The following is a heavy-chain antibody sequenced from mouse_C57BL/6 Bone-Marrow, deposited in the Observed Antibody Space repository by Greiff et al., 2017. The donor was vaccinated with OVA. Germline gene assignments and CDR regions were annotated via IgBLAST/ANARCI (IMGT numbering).Heavy chain of an antibody. J-gene: IGHJ4*01. CDR3: ARRGYYDYDDYAMDY. D-gene: IGHD2-4*01. V-gene: IGHV5-12*01. CDR1: GFTFSDYY. Sequence: DVQLVESGGGLVQPGGSLKLSCAASGFTFSDYYMYWVRQTPEKRLEWVAYISNGGGSTYYPDTVKGRFTISRDNAKNTLYLQMSRLKSEDTAMYYCARRGYYDYDDYAMDYWGQGTSVTVSS. CDR2: ISNGGGST.